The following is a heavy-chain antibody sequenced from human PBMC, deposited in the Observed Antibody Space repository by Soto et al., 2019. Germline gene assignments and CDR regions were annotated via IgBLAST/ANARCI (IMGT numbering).Heavy chain of an antibody. J-gene: IGHJ5*01. CDR2: FDPRGGGT. CDR3: ARAAPRSSGDYYSTWFDS. V-gene: IGHV1-46*01. D-gene: IGHD3-22*01. Sequence: QVQLVQSGAEVKKPGASVKVSCKASGYTFTTYYIHWVRQAPGQGLEWMGIFDPRGGGTKYAQKFQGRVIMTRDTSSSTVYMEMSSLRSEDTAVFYCARAAPRSSGDYYSTWFDSWGQGTLVTVSS. CDR1: GYTFTTYY.